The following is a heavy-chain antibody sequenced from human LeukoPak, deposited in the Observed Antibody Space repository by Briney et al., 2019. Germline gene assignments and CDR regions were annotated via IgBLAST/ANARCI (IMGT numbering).Heavy chain of an antibody. Sequence: ASVKVSCKASGYTLTGYYMHWVRQAPGQGLEWMGWINPNSGGTNYAQKFQGRVTMTRDTSISTAYMELSRLRSDDTAVYYCARGPLGGSYSYYYYYYMDVWGKGTTVTVSS. J-gene: IGHJ6*03. CDR3: ARGPLGGSYSYYYYYYMDV. V-gene: IGHV1-2*02. CDR2: INPNSGGT. D-gene: IGHD1-26*01. CDR1: GYTLTGYY.